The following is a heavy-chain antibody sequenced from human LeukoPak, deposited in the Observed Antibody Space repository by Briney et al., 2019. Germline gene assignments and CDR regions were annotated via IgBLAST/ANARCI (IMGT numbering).Heavy chain of an antibody. V-gene: IGHV3-23*01. CDR3: AKGGKWDVTPFDY. CDR2: ISGGGGST. J-gene: IGHJ4*02. Sequence: GGSLRLSCAAAGFTFTSYSMNWVRQSPGKGLEWVSTISGGGGSTYYADSVRGRFTISRDNSKNTLYLQVNSLRAEDTAVYYCAKGGKWDVTPFDYWGQGTLVTVSS. D-gene: IGHD1-26*01. CDR1: GFTFTSYS.